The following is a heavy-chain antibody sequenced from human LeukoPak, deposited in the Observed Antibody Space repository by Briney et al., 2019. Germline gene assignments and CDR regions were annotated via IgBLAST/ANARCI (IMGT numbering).Heavy chain of an antibody. CDR2: IYYSGST. CDR1: GGSISSSSYY. J-gene: IGHJ4*02. D-gene: IGHD1-26*01. V-gene: IGHV4-30-4*08. Sequence: SETLSLTCTASGGSISSSSYYWGWIRQPPGKGLEWIGYIYYSGSTYYNPSLKSRVTISVDTSKNQFSLKLSSVTAADTAVYYCARESGGANHFDYWGQGTLVTVSS. CDR3: ARESGGANHFDY.